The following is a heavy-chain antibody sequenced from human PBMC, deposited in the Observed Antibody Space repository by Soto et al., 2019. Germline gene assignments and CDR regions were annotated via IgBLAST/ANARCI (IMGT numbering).Heavy chain of an antibody. CDR2: IYPGDSDT. CDR3: ARHGTFYDYYYGMDV. CDR1: GYSFTSYW. V-gene: IGHV5-51*01. D-gene: IGHD1-26*01. Sequence: GESLKISCKGSGYSFTSYWIGWVRQMPGKGLEWMGIIYPGDSDTRYSPSFQGQVTISADKSISTAYLQWSSLKASDTAMYYCARHGTFYDYYYGMDVWGQGTTVTVSS. J-gene: IGHJ6*02.